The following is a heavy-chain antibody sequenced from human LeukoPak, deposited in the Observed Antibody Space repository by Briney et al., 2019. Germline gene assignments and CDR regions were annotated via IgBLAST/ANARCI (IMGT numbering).Heavy chain of an antibody. CDR3: AKGELGLWFDY. V-gene: IGHV3-30*18. J-gene: IGHJ4*02. CDR2: ISYDGSNK. CDR1: GFSFSSYG. Sequence: TGGSLRLSCAASGFSFSSYGMHWVRQAPGKGLEWVALISYDGSNKYYADSVKGRFTISRDNSKNTLHLQMNSLRAEDTAVYYCAKGELGLWFDYWGQGTLVTVSS. D-gene: IGHD5-18*01.